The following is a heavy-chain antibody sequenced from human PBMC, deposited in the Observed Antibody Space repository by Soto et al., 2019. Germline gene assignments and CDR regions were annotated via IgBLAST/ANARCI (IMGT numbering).Heavy chain of an antibody. CDR1: GFSLSTSGVG. CDR2: IYWDDDK. Sequence: SGPTLVNPTQTLTLTCTFSGFSLSTSGVGVGWIRQPPGKALEWLALIYWDDDKRYRSSLKSRLTIIKDTSKNPVVLTLTNMDPVDTATYYCAHHVVTESAYPGFDYWGQGTLVTVSS. J-gene: IGHJ4*02. V-gene: IGHV2-5*02. CDR3: AHHVVTESAYPGFDY. D-gene: IGHD2-15*01.